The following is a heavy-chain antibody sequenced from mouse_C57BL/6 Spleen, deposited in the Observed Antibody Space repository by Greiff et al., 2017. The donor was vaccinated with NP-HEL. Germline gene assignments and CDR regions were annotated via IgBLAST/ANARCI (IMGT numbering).Heavy chain of an antibody. D-gene: IGHD2-5*01. CDR2: FYPGSGSI. J-gene: IGHJ4*01. V-gene: IGHV1-62-2*01. Sequence: QVQLKQSGAELVKPGASVKLSCKASGYTFTEYTIHWVKQRSGQGLEWIGWFYPGSGSIKYNEKFKDKATLTADKSSSTVYMELSRLTSEDSAVYFCARHERAYYSNHGDYAMDYWGQGTSVTVSS. CDR1: GYTFTEYT. CDR3: ARHERAYYSNHGDYAMDY.